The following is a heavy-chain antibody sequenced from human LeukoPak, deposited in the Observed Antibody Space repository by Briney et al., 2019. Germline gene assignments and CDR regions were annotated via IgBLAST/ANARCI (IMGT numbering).Heavy chain of an antibody. CDR3: ARSYPIVVVVAATAAGVDY. V-gene: IGHV3-30-3*01. CDR2: ISYDGSNK. CDR1: GFTFSSYA. Sequence: GRSLRLSCAASGFTFSSYAMHWVRQAPGKGLEWVAVISYDGSNKYYADSVKGRFTISRDNSKNTLYLQMNSLRAEDTAVYYCARSYPIVVVVAATAAGVDYWGQGTLVTVSS. J-gene: IGHJ4*02. D-gene: IGHD2-15*01.